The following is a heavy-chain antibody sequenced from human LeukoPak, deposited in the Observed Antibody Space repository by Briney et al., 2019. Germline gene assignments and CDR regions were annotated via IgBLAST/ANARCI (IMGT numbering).Heavy chain of an antibody. D-gene: IGHD3-3*01. Sequence: GGSLRLSCAASGFTFDDYGMSWVRQAPGKGLEWVSGINWNGGSTGYATSVKGRFTISRDNAKNSLYLQMNSLRAEDTALYYCARSLRFLEWLSPLDYWGQGTLVTVSS. V-gene: IGHV3-20*04. CDR2: INWNGGST. J-gene: IGHJ4*02. CDR3: ARSLRFLEWLSPLDY. CDR1: GFTFDDYG.